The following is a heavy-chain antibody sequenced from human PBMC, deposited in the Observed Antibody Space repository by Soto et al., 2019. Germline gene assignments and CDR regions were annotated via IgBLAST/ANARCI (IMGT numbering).Heavy chain of an antibody. CDR1: GGSISSYY. CDR2: IYYSGST. CDR3: ARTLTILGVVIDPFFDY. J-gene: IGHJ4*02. Sequence: SETLSLTCTVSGGSISSYYWSWIRQPPGKGLEWIGYIYYSGSTNYNPSLKSRVTISVDTSKNQFSLKLSSVTAADTAVYYCARTLTILGVVIDPFFDYWGEXTLVTVS. V-gene: IGHV4-59*01. D-gene: IGHD3-3*01.